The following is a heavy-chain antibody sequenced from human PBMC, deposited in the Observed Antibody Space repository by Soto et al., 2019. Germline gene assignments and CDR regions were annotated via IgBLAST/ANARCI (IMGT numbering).Heavy chain of an antibody. V-gene: IGHV1-69*13. CDR2: IIPIFGTA. J-gene: IGHJ6*02. Sequence: SVKVSCKASGGTFSSYAISWVRQAPGQGLEWMGGIIPIFGTANYAQKFQGRVTITADESTSTAYMELSSLRSEDTAVYYCASLNTIFGVVTSGPYYYYGMDVWRQRTTVTVPS. CDR1: GGTFSSYA. D-gene: IGHD3-3*01. CDR3: ASLNTIFGVVTSGPYYYYGMDV.